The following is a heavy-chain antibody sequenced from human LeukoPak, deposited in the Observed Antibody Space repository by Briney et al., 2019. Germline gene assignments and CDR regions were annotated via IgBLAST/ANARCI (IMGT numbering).Heavy chain of an antibody. D-gene: IGHD2-2*01. V-gene: IGHV3-21*01. J-gene: IGHJ4*02. CDR2: ISSSSSYI. CDR3: ARHGGYCSSTSCYCDY. CDR1: GFTFSSYS. Sequence: PGGSLRLSCAASGFTFSSYSMNWVRQAPGKGLEWVSSISSSSSYIYHADSVKGRFTISRDNAKNSLYLQMNSLRAEDTAVYYCARHGGYCSSTSCYCDYWGQGTLVTVSS.